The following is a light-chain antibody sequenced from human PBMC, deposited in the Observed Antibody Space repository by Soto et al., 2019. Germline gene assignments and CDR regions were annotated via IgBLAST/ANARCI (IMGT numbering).Light chain of an antibody. V-gene: IGKV1-12*01. CDR2: RSS. J-gene: IGKJ5*01. CDR3: QQSNSFPLT. Sequence: DTPMTQSPSSVSASVGDRVTITCRASQHINNYLAWYQQKAGKAPKLLIYRSSSLQSGVPSRFSGSGSGTDFTLTISSLQPEDFATYYCQQSNSFPLTFGQGTRLEIK. CDR1: QHINNY.